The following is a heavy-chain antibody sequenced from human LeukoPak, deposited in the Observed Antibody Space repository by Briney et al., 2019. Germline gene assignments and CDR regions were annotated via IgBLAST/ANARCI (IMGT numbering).Heavy chain of an antibody. Sequence: SETLSLTCTVSGGSISSYYWSWIRQPPGKGLEWIGYIYYSGSTNYNPSLKSRVTISVDTSKNQLSLKLSSVTAADTAVYKCARGANWFDPWGQGTLVTASS. CDR3: ARGANWFDP. CDR2: IYYSGST. V-gene: IGHV4-59*01. CDR1: GGSISSYY. J-gene: IGHJ5*02.